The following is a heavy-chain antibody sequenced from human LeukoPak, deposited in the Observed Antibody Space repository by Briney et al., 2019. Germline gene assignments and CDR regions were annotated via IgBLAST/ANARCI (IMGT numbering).Heavy chain of an antibody. CDR1: GFSFSSYW. J-gene: IGHJ4*02. D-gene: IGHD1-26*01. CDR3: VRDTSIIVRPRLDY. V-gene: IGHV3-7*01. Sequence: GGSVRLSCSASGFSFSSYWMSWVRQAPGKGLEWVAIIQQDGGIKDYVDSVKGRFTISRDNADNSLYLQMDGLRVEDTAIYYCVRDTSIIVRPRLDYWGQGTLVPVSS. CDR2: IQQDGGIK.